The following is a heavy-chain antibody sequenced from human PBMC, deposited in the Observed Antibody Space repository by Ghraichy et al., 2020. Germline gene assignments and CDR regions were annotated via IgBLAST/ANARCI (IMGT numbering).Heavy chain of an antibody. CDR1: GFTVSSNY. V-gene: IGHV3-66*01. J-gene: IGHJ4*02. Sequence: GESLNISCAASGFTVSSNYMSWVRQAPGAGLEWVSVFYTDGNIYYADSVKGRFTISKDNSKNTLYLQMTSLRVEDTAVYYCARGGFGRPFDDWGQGTLVTVSS. CDR2: FYTDGNI. D-gene: IGHD3-16*01. CDR3: ARGGFGRPFDD.